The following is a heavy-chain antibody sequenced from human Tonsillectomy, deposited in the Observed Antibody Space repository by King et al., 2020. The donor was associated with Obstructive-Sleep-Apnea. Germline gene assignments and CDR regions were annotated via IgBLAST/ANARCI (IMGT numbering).Heavy chain of an antibody. D-gene: IGHD3-3*01. CDR2: IIPLFVTA. J-gene: IGHJ6*02. V-gene: IGHV1-69*12. Sequence: VQLVQSVAEVKKPASSVKVSCTASGATFSSYAISWVRQAPGQVLEWRGGIIPLFVTANYAQKFQGRVTITADESTSTAYMELSSLRSEDTAVYYCARGYDFWSGYKSMDVWGQGTTVTVSS. CDR3: ARGYDFWSGYKSMDV. CDR1: GATFSSYA.